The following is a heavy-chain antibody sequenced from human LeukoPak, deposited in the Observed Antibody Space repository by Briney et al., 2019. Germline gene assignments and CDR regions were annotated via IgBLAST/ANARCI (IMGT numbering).Heavy chain of an antibody. D-gene: IGHD3-22*01. Sequence: ASVKVSCKASGYTFTGYYMHWVRQAPGQGLDWMGWINPNSGGTNYAQKFQGRVTMTRDTSISTAYMELSRLRSDDTAVYYCARGGSRYYDSSGYYYDYWGQGTLVTVSS. V-gene: IGHV1-2*02. CDR2: INPNSGGT. CDR3: ARGGSRYYDSSGYYYDY. J-gene: IGHJ4*02. CDR1: GYTFTGYY.